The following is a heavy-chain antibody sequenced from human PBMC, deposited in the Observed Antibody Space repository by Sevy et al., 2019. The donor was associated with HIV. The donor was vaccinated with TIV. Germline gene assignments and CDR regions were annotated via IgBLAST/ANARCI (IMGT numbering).Heavy chain of an antibody. D-gene: IGHD3-10*01. CDR3: ARGKGSGGNYYYYYGMDV. V-gene: IGHV4-34*01. CDR1: GGSFSGYY. CDR2: INHSGST. J-gene: IGHJ6*02. Sequence: SETLSLTCAVYGGSFSGYYWSWIRQPPGKGLEWIGEINHSGSTNYNPSLKSRVTISVDTSKNQFSLKLSSVTAADTAVYYCARGKGSGGNYYYYYGMDVWGQRTTVTVSS.